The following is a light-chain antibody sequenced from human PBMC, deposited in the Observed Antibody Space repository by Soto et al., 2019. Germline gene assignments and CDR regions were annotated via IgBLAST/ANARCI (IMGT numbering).Light chain of an antibody. J-gene: IGLJ1*01. CDR2: DVS. V-gene: IGLV2-14*01. CDR3: SSYTSSSTLLYV. CDR1: SSDVGGYNY. Sequence: QSSLTQPAFVSGSPGQPITFSGTGTSSDVGGYNYVSWYHQHPGKAPKLMIYDVSNRPSGVSNRFSGSTSGNTASLTISGLQAEDEADYYCSSYTSSSTLLYVFGTGSKVTVL.